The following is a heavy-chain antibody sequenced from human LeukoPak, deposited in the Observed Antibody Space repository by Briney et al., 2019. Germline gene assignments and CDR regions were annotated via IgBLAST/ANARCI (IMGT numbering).Heavy chain of an antibody. J-gene: IGHJ5*02. Sequence: GASVKVSCKASGYTFTNYAMHWVRQAPGQRLEWMGWIDAGNGNTKYSQKFQGRVTITRDTSASTVYMEVSSLRSDDTAVYYCARDRSSSWYWFDPWGQGTLVTVSS. CDR3: ARDRSSSWYWFDP. CDR2: IDAGNGNT. V-gene: IGHV1-3*01. D-gene: IGHD6-13*01. CDR1: GYTFTNYA.